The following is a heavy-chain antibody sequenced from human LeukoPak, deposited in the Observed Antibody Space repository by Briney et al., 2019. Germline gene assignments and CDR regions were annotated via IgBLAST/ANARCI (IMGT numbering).Heavy chain of an antibody. CDR2: MNTNSGYT. D-gene: IGHD6-19*01. Sequence: GASVKVSCKPSGYTFTTYDINWVRQATGQGLEWMGWMNTNSGYTGYAQKFQGRVTITRDTSISTAYMELSSLRSEDTAVYYCARVAGSIDYWGQGTLVTVSS. CDR1: GYTFTTYD. CDR3: ARVAGSIDY. V-gene: IGHV1-8*03. J-gene: IGHJ4*02.